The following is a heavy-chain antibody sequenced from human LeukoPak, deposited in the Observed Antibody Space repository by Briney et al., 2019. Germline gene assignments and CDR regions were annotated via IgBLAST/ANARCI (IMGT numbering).Heavy chain of an antibody. CDR3: AKGRKAARPHDAFDI. J-gene: IGHJ3*02. V-gene: IGHV3-30*02. CDR2: IRFDGSSK. Sequence: PGGSLRLSRAASGFTFSSYGMHWVRQAPGKGLEWVAFIRFDGSSKYYADSVKGRFTISRDNSKNTLYLQMNSLRAEDTAVYYCAKGRKAARPHDAFDIWGQGTMVTVSS. CDR1: GFTFSSYG. D-gene: IGHD6-6*01.